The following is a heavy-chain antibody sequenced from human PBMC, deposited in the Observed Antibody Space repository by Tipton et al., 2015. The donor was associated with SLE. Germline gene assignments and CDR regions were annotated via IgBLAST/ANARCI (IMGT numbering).Heavy chain of an antibody. Sequence: TLSLTCTVSGGSISSSSFYWGWIRQPPGKGLEWIGSFYYGKSTFYNPSLKSRVSISVDTSKNQFFLNLHSVTAADTAVYYCARTTEYFDPWGQGTLVTVSS. CDR2: FYYGKST. CDR3: ARTTEYFDP. V-gene: IGHV4-39*07. CDR1: GGSISSSSFY. D-gene: IGHD1-1*01. J-gene: IGHJ5*02.